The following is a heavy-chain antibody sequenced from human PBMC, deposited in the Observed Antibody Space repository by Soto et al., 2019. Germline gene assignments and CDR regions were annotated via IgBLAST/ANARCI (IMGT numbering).Heavy chain of an antibody. CDR2: ISGSGSAI. Sequence: WGSLRLSCAASEFTLSSYEMHWVRQAPGKGLEWLSYISGSGSAIYYADSVKGRFTVSRDNAKESVYLQMNSLRAGDTAVYYCARERIGSGYFLDSWGQGILVTVSS. J-gene: IGHJ4*02. CDR3: ARERIGSGYFLDS. V-gene: IGHV3-48*03. CDR1: EFTLSSYE. D-gene: IGHD3-22*01.